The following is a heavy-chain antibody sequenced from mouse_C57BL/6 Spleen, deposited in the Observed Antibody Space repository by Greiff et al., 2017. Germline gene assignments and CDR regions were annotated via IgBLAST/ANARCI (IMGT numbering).Heavy chain of an antibody. J-gene: IGHJ4*01. V-gene: IGHV1-72*01. CDR1: GYTFTSYY. Sequence: VQLQQPGAELVKPGASVKLSCKASGYTFTSYYMHWVKQSPGRGLEWIGRIDPNGGGTKYNEKFKSKATLTVDKPASSAYMQLSSLTSEDSAVYYCARSYGYDDYAMDYWGQGTSVTVSS. CDR3: ARSYGYDDYAMDY. CDR2: IDPNGGGT. D-gene: IGHD2-2*01.